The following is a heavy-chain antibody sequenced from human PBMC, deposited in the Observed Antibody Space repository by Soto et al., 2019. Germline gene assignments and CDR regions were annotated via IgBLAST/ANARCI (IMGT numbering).Heavy chain of an antibody. CDR3: ATQEATMNYGLDV. CDR2: IKQDGSEK. CDR1: GFTFSSYW. V-gene: IGHV3-7*05. D-gene: IGHD5-12*01. J-gene: IGHJ6*02. Sequence: GGSLRLSCAASGFTFSSYWMSWVRQAPGKGLEWVANIKQDGSEKYYVDSVKGRFTISRDNAKNSLSLQMNSLRAEDTAVHYCATQEATMNYGLDVWGQGTTVTVSS.